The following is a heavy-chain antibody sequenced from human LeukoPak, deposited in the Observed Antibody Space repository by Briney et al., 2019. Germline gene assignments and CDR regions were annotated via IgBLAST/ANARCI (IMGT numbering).Heavy chain of an antibody. CDR3: ARDSQKVRFLEWSPFDP. CDR2: INAGNGNT. CDR1: GYTFTSYA. D-gene: IGHD3-3*01. J-gene: IGHJ5*02. V-gene: IGHV1-3*01. Sequence: GASVKVSCKASGYTFTSYAMHWVRQAPGQRLERMGWINAGNGNTKYSQKFQGRVTITRDTSASTAYMELSSLRSEDTAVYYCARDSQKVRFLEWSPFDPWGQGTLVTVSS.